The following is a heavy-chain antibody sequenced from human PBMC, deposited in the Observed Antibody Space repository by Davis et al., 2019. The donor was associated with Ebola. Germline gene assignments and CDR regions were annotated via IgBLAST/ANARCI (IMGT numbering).Heavy chain of an antibody. D-gene: IGHD6-19*01. CDR2: IYHSGST. V-gene: IGHV4-4*02. CDR3: ARVEYSSGWYCNWFDP. J-gene: IGHJ5*02. Sequence: MPSETLSLTCAVSGGSISSSNWWSWVRQPPGKGLEWIGSIYHSGSTYYNPSLKSRVTVSVDTSKNQFSLKLSSVTAADTAVYYCARVEYSSGWYCNWFDPWGQGTLVTVSS. CDR1: GGSISSSNW.